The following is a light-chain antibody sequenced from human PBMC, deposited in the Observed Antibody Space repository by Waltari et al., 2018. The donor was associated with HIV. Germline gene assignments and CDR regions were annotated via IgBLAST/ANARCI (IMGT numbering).Light chain of an antibody. J-gene: IGKJ1*01. CDR3: QQYNNWPPWT. CDR2: GAA. Sequence: EIVMTQSPATLSVSPGERATLSCRASESVGSNVAWYPQIPGQAPRLLIYGAATRATGFPARFSGSGSGTEFTLTISSLQSEDFVVYYCQQYNNWPPWTFGQGTKVEVK. CDR1: ESVGSN. V-gene: IGKV3-15*01.